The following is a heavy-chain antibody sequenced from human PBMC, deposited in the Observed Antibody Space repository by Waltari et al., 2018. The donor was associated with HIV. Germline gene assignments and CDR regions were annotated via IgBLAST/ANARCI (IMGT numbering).Heavy chain of an antibody. CDR3: ARQYCTSTSCQVVGYGMDV. D-gene: IGHD2-2*01. CDR1: GYTFTSHD. J-gene: IGHJ6*02. V-gene: IGHV1-8*02. Sequence: QAQLVQSGAEVKNPGTSVKVSCKASGYTFTSHDIHCMRPAPGHAREWMGWMNPNSGNTGYAQKFQGRVTMTRNTSISTAYMWLSSLRSEDTAVYYCARQYCTSTSCQVVGYGMDVWGQGSTVTVSS. CDR2: MNPNSGNT.